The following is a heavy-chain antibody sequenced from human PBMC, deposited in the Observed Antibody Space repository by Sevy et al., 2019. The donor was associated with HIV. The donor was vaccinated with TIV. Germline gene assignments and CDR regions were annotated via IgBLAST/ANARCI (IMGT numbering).Heavy chain of an antibody. CDR3: AKDSGYSIGWCLRFDP. Sequence: GGSLRLSCAGSGFSFRTNGMHWVRQAPGKGLDWVAVISKNGDYKSYADSVKGRFTISRDNSKNTLYLQMNSLRTEDTALYYCAKDSGYSIGWCLRFDPWGQGTLVTVS. D-gene: IGHD5-18*01. V-gene: IGHV3-30*18. J-gene: IGHJ5*02. CDR1: GFSFRTNG. CDR2: ISKNGDYK.